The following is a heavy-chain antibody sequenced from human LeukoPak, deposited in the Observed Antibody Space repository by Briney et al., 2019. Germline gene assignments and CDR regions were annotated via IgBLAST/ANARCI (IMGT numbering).Heavy chain of an antibody. J-gene: IGHJ3*01. D-gene: IGHD3-9*01. CDR1: GYTFTCYY. CDR2: INPNSGGT. V-gene: IGHV1-2*02. Sequence: ASVKVSCKASGYTFTCYYMHWVRQAPGQGLEWMGWINPNSGGTNYAQKFQGRVTMTRDTSISTAYMELSRLRSDDTAVYYCARSSYYDILTGYYLAVWGQGTMVTVSS. CDR3: ARSSYYDILTGYYLAV.